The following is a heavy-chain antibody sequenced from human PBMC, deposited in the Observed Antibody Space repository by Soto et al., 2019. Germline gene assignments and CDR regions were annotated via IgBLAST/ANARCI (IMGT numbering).Heavy chain of an antibody. J-gene: IGHJ3*02. CDR1: GFTFSVFA. D-gene: IGHD7-27*01. V-gene: IGHV3-23*01. Sequence: EVQLLESGGGLVQPGGSLRLSCAASGFTFSVFAMSWVRQAPGKGLELVSTISGRGENTYYGDSVKGRFTISRDNSKNTLNLQMNSLRGEDTAVYYFAKDRGTGDYGVNAVDIWGQGTMVTVAS. CDR3: AKDRGTGDYGVNAVDI. CDR2: ISGRGENT.